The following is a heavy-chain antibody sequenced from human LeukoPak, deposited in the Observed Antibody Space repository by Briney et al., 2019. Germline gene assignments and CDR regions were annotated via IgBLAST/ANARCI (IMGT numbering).Heavy chain of an antibody. V-gene: IGHV3-74*01. D-gene: IGHD3-9*01. Sequence: GGSLRLSCAASGFTFNSYWMHWVRQAPGKGLVWVSRINSDGSSTSYADSVKGQFTISGDNAKNTLYLQMNSLRAEDTAVYYCATELLTPLDYWGQGTLVTVSS. CDR2: INSDGSST. CDR3: ATELLTPLDY. CDR1: GFTFNSYW. J-gene: IGHJ4*02.